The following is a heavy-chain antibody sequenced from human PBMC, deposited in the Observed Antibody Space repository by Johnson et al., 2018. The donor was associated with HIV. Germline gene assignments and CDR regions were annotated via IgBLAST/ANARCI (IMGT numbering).Heavy chain of an antibody. CDR1: GFTFSSYA. D-gene: IGHD1-26*01. V-gene: IGHV3-30*03. CDR2: ISSDGSDK. Sequence: QVQLVESGGGVVQPGRSLRLSCAASGFTFSSYAMDWVRQAPGKGLEWLAVISSDGSDKYYADSVKGRFTISRDNSKNTLYLQMNSLRAEDTALYYCARDLGESEKEEWASLDAFDLLGQGTVVTVSS. CDR3: ARDLGESEKEEWASLDAFDL. J-gene: IGHJ3*01.